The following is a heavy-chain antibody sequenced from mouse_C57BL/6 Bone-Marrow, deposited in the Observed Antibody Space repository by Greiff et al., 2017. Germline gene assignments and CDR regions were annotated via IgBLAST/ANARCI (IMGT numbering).Heavy chain of an antibody. CDR2: IHPNSGST. CDR1: GYTFTSYW. J-gene: IGHJ3*01. CDR3: ARPYYSLFAF. D-gene: IGHD2-10*01. V-gene: IGHV1-64*01. Sequence: VQLQQPGAELVKPGASVKLSCKASGYTFTSYWMHWVKQRPGQGLEWIGMIHPNSGSTNYNEKFKSKATLTVDKSSSTAYLQLSSLTSEDSAVYYCARPYYSLFAFWGQGTLVTVSA.